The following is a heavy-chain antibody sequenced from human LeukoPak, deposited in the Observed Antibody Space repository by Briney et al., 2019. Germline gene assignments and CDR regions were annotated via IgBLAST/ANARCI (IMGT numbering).Heavy chain of an antibody. D-gene: IGHD1-26*01. CDR3: TREGVTGSRTKEGASGSRYCFDY. Sequence: PGGSLRLPCAASGFTFSSHGVHWVRQAPGKGLEWVAVVSGDGTTTYYADSVKGRFTISRDNSKNALYLQMNSLRSEDTAVYFCTREGVTGSRTKEGASGSRYCFDYWGQGTLVTVSS. J-gene: IGHJ4*02. V-gene: IGHV3-30*03. CDR2: VSGDGTTT. CDR1: GFTFSSHG.